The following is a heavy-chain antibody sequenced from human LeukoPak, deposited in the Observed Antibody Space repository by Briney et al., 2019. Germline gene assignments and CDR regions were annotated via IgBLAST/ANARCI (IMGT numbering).Heavy chain of an antibody. Sequence: GGSLRLSCAVSGITLSNYGMSWVRQAPGKGLEWVAGISDSGGRTNYADSVKGRFTISRDNPKNTLYLQMNSLRAEDTAVYFCAKRGVVIRVILVGFHKEAYYFDSWGQGALVIVSS. V-gene: IGHV3-23*01. J-gene: IGHJ4*02. CDR3: AKRGVVIRVILVGFHKEAYYFDS. CDR1: GITLSNYG. CDR2: ISDSGGRT. D-gene: IGHD3-22*01.